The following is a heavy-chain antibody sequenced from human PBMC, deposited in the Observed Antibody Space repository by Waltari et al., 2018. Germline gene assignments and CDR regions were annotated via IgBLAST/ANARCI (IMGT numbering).Heavy chain of an antibody. D-gene: IGHD5-18*01. CDR3: ARVPQYTYRAFDI. Sequence: QVQLQESGPGLVKPSEHLSLTCSVSGGSMRSVYWSWIRQPPGKGLEWIAYIHDSGTANYNPSLKSRVTILIDTSKSQFSLQVTSVTAADTAVYYCARVPQYTYRAFDIWGQGTMVTVSS. CDR1: GGSMRSVY. J-gene: IGHJ3*02. V-gene: IGHV4-59*01. CDR2: IHDSGTA.